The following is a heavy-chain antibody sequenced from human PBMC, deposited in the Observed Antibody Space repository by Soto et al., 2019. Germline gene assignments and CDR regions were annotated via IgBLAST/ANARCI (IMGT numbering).Heavy chain of an antibody. Sequence: QVQLQQWGAGLLKPSETLSLTCAVYGGSFSGYYWSWIRQPPGKGLEWIGEINHSGSTNYNPSLKSRVTISVDTSKNQFSLKLSSVTAADTAVYYCARGSPSVDIVVEVAATPWFDPWGQGTLVTVSS. CDR3: ARGSPSVDIVVEVAATPWFDP. V-gene: IGHV4-34*01. J-gene: IGHJ5*02. CDR1: GGSFSGYY. D-gene: IGHD2-15*01. CDR2: INHSGST.